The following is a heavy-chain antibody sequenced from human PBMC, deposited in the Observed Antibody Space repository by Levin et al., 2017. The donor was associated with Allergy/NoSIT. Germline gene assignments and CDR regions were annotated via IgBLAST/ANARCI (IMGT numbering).Heavy chain of an antibody. V-gene: IGHV3-23*01. CDR1: GFTFSSYT. CDR3: AKGLDSGSPYRAFDM. Sequence: GGSLRLSCAASGFTFSSYTMTWVRQAPGKGLEWVSAMRYTGDTTYYADSVTGRFAISRDSSKDTLFLQMNSLRAEDTAVYYCAKGLDSGSPYRAFDMWGQGTMVTVSS. D-gene: IGHD1-26*01. J-gene: IGHJ3*02. CDR2: MRYTGDTT.